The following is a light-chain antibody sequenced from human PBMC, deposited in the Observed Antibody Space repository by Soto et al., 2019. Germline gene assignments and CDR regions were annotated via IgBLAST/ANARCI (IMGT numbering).Light chain of an antibody. Sequence: IVVTQSPATLSVSRGERATLSXRASHSVTRILSWYHQKVGXAPRXXXSGXSTRATGIPARLSGSGSGTEFTLPISSLHSEDFAVYYCQQYNNGTHTFGQGTKVDIK. CDR1: HSVTRI. J-gene: IGKJ1*01. CDR3: QQYNNGTHT. CDR2: GXS. V-gene: IGKV3-15*01.